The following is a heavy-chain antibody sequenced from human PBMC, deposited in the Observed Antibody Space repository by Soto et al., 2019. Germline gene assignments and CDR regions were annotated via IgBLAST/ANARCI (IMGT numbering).Heavy chain of an antibody. V-gene: IGHV4-59*01. CDR2: ISYSGST. CDR1: GASISSYD. Sequence: ETLSLTCTVSGASISSYDWSWIRRPPGKGLEWIGHISYSGSTNYKPSLKSRVTISVDTSKKQFSLKLTSVTAADTAVYYCARGRDGYNYPNFDYWGQGTLVTVSS. CDR3: ARGRDGYNYPNFDY. J-gene: IGHJ4*02. D-gene: IGHD5-12*01.